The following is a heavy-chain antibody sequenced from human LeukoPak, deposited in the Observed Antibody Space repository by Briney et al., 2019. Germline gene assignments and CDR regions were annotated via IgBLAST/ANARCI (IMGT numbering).Heavy chain of an antibody. CDR1: GGSVSGDNYY. Sequence: PSETLSLTCTVSGGSVSGDNYYWTWMRQPPGKGLEWIGYIYYSGSTNYNPSLKSRVTISIDTSKNQFSLKPSSVTAADTAVYFCAREMYYSGSGSPNAFDIWGQGTMVTVSS. J-gene: IGHJ3*02. V-gene: IGHV4-61*01. CDR2: IYYSGST. CDR3: AREMYYSGSGSPNAFDI. D-gene: IGHD3-10*01.